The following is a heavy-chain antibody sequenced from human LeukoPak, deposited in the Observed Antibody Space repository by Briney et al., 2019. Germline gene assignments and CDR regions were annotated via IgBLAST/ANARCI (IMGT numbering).Heavy chain of an antibody. D-gene: IGHD3-10*01. CDR3: ASIEYGSGSYYKGLGDY. Sequence: GGSLRLSCAASGFTFSSYAMNWVRQAPGKGLEWVSTISSSGGSTYYADSVKGRFTISRDNSKNTLYLQMNSLRAEDTAVYYCASIEYGSGSYYKGLGDYWGQGTLVTVSS. CDR2: ISSSGGST. CDR1: GFTFSSYA. V-gene: IGHV3-23*01. J-gene: IGHJ4*02.